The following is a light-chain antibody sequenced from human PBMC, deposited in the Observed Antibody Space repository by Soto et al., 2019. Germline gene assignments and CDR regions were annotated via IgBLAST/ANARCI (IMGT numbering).Light chain of an antibody. V-gene: IGKV3-15*01. CDR1: QSGSNN. J-gene: IGKJ1*01. CDR3: KQYKHWLT. Sequence: EIVRTQSPATLYVSPGERATLSCRARQSGSNNLAWYQKKPGQAHRLIIYVASTRATGIPARFSGSGSGTEFTLDISSLQSEDFAVYYCKQYKHWLTFGQGTKVEIK. CDR2: VAS.